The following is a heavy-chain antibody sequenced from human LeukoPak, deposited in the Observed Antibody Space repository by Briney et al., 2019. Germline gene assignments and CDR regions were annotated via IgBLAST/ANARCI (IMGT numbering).Heavy chain of an antibody. CDR3: AKDETDDNEVRFLEWFSVS. D-gene: IGHD3-3*01. J-gene: IGHJ5*02. V-gene: IGHV3-23*01. Sequence: PGGSLRLSCEASPFIFSGHWLNWVRQTPGKGLEWVSAISSGGSTYYADSVKGRFTISRDNSKNTLLLQMNSLRAEDTAVYYCAKDETDDNEVRFLEWFSVSWGQGTLVTVSS. CDR1: PFIFSGHW. CDR2: ISSGGST.